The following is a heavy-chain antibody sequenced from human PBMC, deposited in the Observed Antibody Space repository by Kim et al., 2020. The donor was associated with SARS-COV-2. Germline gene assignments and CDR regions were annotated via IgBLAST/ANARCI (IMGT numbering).Heavy chain of an antibody. V-gene: IGHV1-69*04. J-gene: IGHJ4*02. Sequence: SVKVSCKASGGTFSSYAISWVRQAPGQGLEWMGRIIPILGIANYAQKFQGRVTITADKSTSTAYMELSSLRSEDTAVYYCASWAVRGYYDYWGQGTLVTVSS. CDR1: GGTFSSYA. CDR2: IIPILGIA. CDR3: ASWAVRGYYDY. D-gene: IGHD3-10*01.